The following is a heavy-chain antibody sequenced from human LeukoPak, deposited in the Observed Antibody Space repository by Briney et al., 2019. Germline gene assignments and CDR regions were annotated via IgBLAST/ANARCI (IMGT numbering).Heavy chain of an antibody. D-gene: IGHD3-16*01. Sequence: GASVKVSCKASGYTFTTFFIHWVRQAPGQGLEWMAMISPLGGGGSTSYAQKFQGRVTMTRDMSTSTVVMEVNNLRSEDTAIYYCARDNEGGFDYWGQGTLVTVSS. CDR3: ARDNEGGFDY. J-gene: IGHJ4*02. CDR1: GYTFTTFF. CDR2: ISPLGGGGST. V-gene: IGHV1-46*01.